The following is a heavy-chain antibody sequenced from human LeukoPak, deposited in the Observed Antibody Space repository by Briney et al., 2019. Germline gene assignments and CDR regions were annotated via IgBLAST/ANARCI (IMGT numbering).Heavy chain of an antibody. CDR3: AGARTLGAPPDY. V-gene: IGHV3-53*01. D-gene: IGHD1-14*01. Sequence: GGSLRLSCAASGFSVSNNYMNWVRQAPGKGPEWVSVLYGGGNTYYADSVKGRFTISRDNSKNTVYLQMNRLRAEDTAVYYCAGARTLGAPPDYWGQGTLVTISS. CDR2: LYGGGNT. J-gene: IGHJ4*02. CDR1: GFSVSNNY.